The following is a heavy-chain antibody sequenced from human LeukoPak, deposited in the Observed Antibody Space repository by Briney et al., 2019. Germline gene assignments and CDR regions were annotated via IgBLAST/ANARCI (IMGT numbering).Heavy chain of an antibody. J-gene: IGHJ6*03. CDR2: ISGSGGST. CDR3: AKGKRRNYYYMDV. Sequence: GGSLRLSCAASGFTFSGYAMNWVRQAPGRGLEWVSAISGSGGSTYYADSVKGRFTISRDNSKNTLYLQMNSLRAEDTAVYYCAKGKRRNYYYMDVWGRGTTVTVSS. V-gene: IGHV3-23*01. CDR1: GFTFSGYA.